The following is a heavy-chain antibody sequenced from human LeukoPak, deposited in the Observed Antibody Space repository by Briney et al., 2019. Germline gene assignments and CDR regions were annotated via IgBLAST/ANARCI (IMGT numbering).Heavy chain of an antibody. CDR2: IYTSGST. D-gene: IGHD4-23*01. CDR1: GGSISSYY. Sequence: SETLSLTCTVSGGSISSYYWSWIRQPAGKGLEWIGRIYTSGSTNYNPSLKSRVTMSVDTSKNQFSLKLSSVTAADTAVYYCARCATVVTPEAAFDIWGQGTMVTVSS. V-gene: IGHV4-4*07. CDR3: ARCATVVTPEAAFDI. J-gene: IGHJ3*02.